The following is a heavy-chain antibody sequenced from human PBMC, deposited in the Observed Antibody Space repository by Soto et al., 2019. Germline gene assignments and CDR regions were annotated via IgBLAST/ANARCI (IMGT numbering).Heavy chain of an antibody. J-gene: IGHJ6*02. V-gene: IGHV4-34*01. CDR2: INHSGST. D-gene: IGHD2-15*01. CDR3: ARERPRIGYYYYYGMDV. CDR1: GGSISTYY. Sequence: PSETLSLTCTVSGGSISTYYWSWIRQPPGKGLEWIGEINHSGSTNYNPSLKSRVTISVDTSKNQFSLKLSSVTAADTAVYYCARERPRIGYYYYYGMDVWGQGTTVTVSS.